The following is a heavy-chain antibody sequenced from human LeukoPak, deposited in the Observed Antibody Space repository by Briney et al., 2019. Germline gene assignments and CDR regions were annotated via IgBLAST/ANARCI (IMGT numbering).Heavy chain of an antibody. CDR1: GYSFIHYW. CDR2: IYPSDSDT. CDR3: ARQDGSWIYYFDY. Sequence: KCGESLKISCKGSGYSFIHYWIAWVRQMPGEGLEWMGIIYPSDSDTRYSPSFQGQVTISVDKSINTAYLQWNSLKASDTAMYYCARQDGSWIYYFDYWGQGTLVTISS. V-gene: IGHV5-51*01. J-gene: IGHJ4*02. D-gene: IGHD3-10*01.